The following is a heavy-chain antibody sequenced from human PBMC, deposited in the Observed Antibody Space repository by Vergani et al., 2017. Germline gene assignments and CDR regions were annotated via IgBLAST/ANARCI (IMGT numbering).Heavy chain of an antibody. V-gene: IGHV5-51*01. CDR1: ESSFISNE. CDR2: INPIDSKI. CDR3: TGHXPCGDGDCLHFDH. Sequence: EVMLVQSGAEVKKPGESVKISCKYSESSFISNEIAWVRQMSGKGLQWMGNINPIDSKIAYSPSFQGQAIMSLDKSITTAYLQWRSLKASDTAIYYCTGHXPCGDGDCLHFDHWGQGTQVTVSS. D-gene: IGHD2-21*02. J-gene: IGHJ4*02.